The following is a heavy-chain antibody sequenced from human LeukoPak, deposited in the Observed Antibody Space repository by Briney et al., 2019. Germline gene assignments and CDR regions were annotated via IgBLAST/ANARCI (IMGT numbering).Heavy chain of an antibody. Sequence: SETLSLTRTVSGGSISSSSYYWGWIRQPPGKGLEWIGSIYYSGSTYYNPSLKSRVTISVDTSKSQFSLKLSSVTAADTAVYYCARGFRGYSYGSGNADFWGQGTLVTVSS. CDR1: GGSISSSSYY. D-gene: IGHD5-18*01. CDR3: ARGFRGYSYGSGNADF. V-gene: IGHV4-39*07. J-gene: IGHJ4*02. CDR2: IYYSGST.